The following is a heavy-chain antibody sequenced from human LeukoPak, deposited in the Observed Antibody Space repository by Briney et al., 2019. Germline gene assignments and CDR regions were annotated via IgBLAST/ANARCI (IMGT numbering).Heavy chain of an antibody. CDR1: GFTFSNAW. CDR2: ISSSSSYI. V-gene: IGHV3-21*01. D-gene: IGHD3-22*01. J-gene: IGHJ3*02. CDR3: ARARYYDSSGYLDAFDI. Sequence: GGSLRLSCAASGFTFSNAWMSWVRQAPGKGLEWVSSISSSSSYIYYADSVKGRFTISRDNAKNSLYLQMNSLRAEDTAVYYCARARYYDSSGYLDAFDIWGQGTMVTVSS.